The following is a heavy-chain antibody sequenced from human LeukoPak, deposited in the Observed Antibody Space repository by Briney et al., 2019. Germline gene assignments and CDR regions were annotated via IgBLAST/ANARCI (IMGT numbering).Heavy chain of an antibody. Sequence: PGGSLRLSCAASGFTFSSYAMSWVRQAPGKGLEWVSAISGSGGSTYYADSVEGRFTISRDNSKNTLYLQMNSLRAEDTAVYYCAKSPVLMVYASDFDYWGQGTLVTVSS. CDR1: GFTFSSYA. J-gene: IGHJ4*02. CDR2: ISGSGGST. V-gene: IGHV3-23*01. CDR3: AKSPVLMVYASDFDY. D-gene: IGHD2-8*01.